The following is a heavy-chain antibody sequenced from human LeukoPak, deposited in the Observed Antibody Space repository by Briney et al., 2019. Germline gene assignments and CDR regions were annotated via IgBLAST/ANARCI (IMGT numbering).Heavy chain of an antibody. V-gene: IGHV3-9*01. CDR1: GFTFDDYA. CDR3: AREATAGYFDY. D-gene: IGHD6-13*01. J-gene: IGHJ4*02. CDR2: ISWNSGSI. Sequence: AGGSLRLSCAASGFTFDDYAMHWVRQAPGKGLEWVSGISWNSGSIGYADSVKGRFTISRDNAKNSLYLQMNSLRAEDTAVYYCAREATAGYFDYWGQGTLVTVSS.